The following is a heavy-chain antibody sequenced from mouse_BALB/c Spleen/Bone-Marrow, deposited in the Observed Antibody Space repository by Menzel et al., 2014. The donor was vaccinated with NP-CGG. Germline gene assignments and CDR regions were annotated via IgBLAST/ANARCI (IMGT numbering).Heavy chain of an antibody. CDR1: GYTFTSYN. J-gene: IGHJ4*01. V-gene: IGHV1-12*01. D-gene: IGHD2-14*01. Sequence: QVQLQQSGAELVKPGASVKVSCKASGYTFTSYNMHWVKQTPGQGLEWIGAIYPGNGDTSYNQKFKGKATLTADKSSSTAYMQLSSLTSEDSAVYYCARDRDEALMDYWGQGTSVTVSS. CDR2: IYPGNGDT. CDR3: ARDRDEALMDY.